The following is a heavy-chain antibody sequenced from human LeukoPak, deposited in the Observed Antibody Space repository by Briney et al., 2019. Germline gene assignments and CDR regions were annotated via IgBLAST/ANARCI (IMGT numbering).Heavy chain of an antibody. CDR3: ARDSSGSYPRSGFFDY. D-gene: IGHD1-26*01. CDR2: ISSSGSTI. CDR1: EFTFSDYY. J-gene: IGHJ4*02. V-gene: IGHV3-11*04. Sequence: VGSLRLSCAASEFTFSDYYMSWIRQAPGKGLEWVSYISSSGSTIYYADSVKGRFTISRDNAKNSLYLQMNSLRAEDTAVYYCARDSSGSYPRSGFFDYWGQGTLVTVSS.